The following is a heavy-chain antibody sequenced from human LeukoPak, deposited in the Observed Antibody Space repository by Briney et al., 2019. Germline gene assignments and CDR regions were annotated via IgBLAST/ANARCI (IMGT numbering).Heavy chain of an antibody. V-gene: IGHV4-59*08. CDR3: ARHPTPRYYFDY. D-gene: IGHD2-15*01. CDR2: IYYSGST. CDR1: GGSLSFYY. J-gene: IGHJ4*02. Sequence: SETLSLTCTVSGGSLSFYYWTWIRQPPGKGLEWIGYIYYSGSTNYDPSLKSRLTISVDTSKNQFSLNLSSVTAADTAVYYCARHPTPRYYFDYWGQGTLVTVSS.